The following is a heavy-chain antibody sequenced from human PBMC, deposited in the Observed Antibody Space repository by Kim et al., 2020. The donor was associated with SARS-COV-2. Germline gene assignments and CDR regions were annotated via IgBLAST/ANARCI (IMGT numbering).Heavy chain of an antibody. D-gene: IGHD3-16*01. CDR2: STI. J-gene: IGHJ4*02. Sequence: STITYTDSLKGHFTITRANAKNSLYLQMNSLRDEDTAVYYCARVRGGANDYWGQGTLVTVSS. CDR3: ARVRGGANDY. V-gene: IGHV3-48*02.